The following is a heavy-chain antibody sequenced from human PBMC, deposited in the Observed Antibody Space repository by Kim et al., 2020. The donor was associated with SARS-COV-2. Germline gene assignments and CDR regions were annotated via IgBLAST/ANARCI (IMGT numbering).Heavy chain of an antibody. V-gene: IGHV3-21*01. CDR2: ISSSSSYI. CDR1: GFTFSSYS. Sequence: GGSLRLSCAASGFTFSSYSMNWVRQAPGKGLEWVSSISSSSSYIYYADSVKGRFTISRDNAKNSLYLQMNSLRAEDTAVYYCARGGSSTSSAWFDPWGQGTLVTVSS. CDR3: ARGGSSTSSAWFDP. J-gene: IGHJ5*02. D-gene: IGHD2-2*01.